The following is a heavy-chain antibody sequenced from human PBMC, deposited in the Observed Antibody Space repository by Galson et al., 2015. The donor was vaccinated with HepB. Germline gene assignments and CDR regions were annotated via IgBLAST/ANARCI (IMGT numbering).Heavy chain of an antibody. V-gene: IGHV3-13*01. J-gene: IGHJ6*02. Sequence: SLRLSCAASGFTFSSQDMHWVRQTTGRVLEWVSGIGTIGDAFYSTSVRGRFTISRENAKNSLYLQMNSLRDDDTAVYYCARGHPVVRGVISDMDVWGQGTTVTVS. CDR3: ARGHPVVRGVISDMDV. CDR1: GFTFSSQD. D-gene: IGHD3-10*01. CDR2: IGTIGDA.